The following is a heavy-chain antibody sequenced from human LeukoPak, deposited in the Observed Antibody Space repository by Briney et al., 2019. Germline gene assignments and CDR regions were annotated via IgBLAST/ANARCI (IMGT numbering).Heavy chain of an antibody. CDR2: ISGTGGGT. V-gene: IGHV3-23*01. CDR1: GFIVSSIY. J-gene: IGHJ4*02. CDR3: AKVVAGNIDYYFDY. D-gene: IGHD2/OR15-2a*01. Sequence: GGSLRLSCAASGFIVSSIYMSWVRQAPGKGLEWVAGISGTGGGTHYADSVKGRFTISRDNSKNTVYLQMRNLRVEHTAVYYCAKVVAGNIDYYFDYWGRGILVAVSS.